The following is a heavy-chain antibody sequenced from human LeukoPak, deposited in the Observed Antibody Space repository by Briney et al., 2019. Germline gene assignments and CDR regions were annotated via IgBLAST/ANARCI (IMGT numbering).Heavy chain of an antibody. CDR2: ISSSSSTI. V-gene: IGHV3-48*01. Sequence: HGGSLRLSCAASGFTFSSYSMNWVRQAPGKGLEWVSYISSSSSTIYYADSVKGRFTISRDNAKDSLYLQMNSLRAEDTAVYYCARGLRGYSYGPTPFDYWGQGTLVTVSS. CDR1: GFTFSSYS. CDR3: ARGLRGYSYGPTPFDY. D-gene: IGHD5-18*01. J-gene: IGHJ4*02.